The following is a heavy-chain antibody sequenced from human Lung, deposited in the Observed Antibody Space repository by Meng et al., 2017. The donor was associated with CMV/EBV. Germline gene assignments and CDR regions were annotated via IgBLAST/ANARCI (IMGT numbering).Heavy chain of an antibody. D-gene: IGHD6-19*01. Sequence: GESLKISCAASGFTFSIYGMHWVRQAPGKGLEWVAFIRYDGSNKYYRDSVKGRFTISRDNSKNTLYLQMNRLRPDDTAVYYCASYTQAWYNSGSWGQGTLVTVSS. J-gene: IGHJ4*02. CDR1: GFTFSIYG. CDR3: ASYTQAWYNSGS. CDR2: IRYDGSNK. V-gene: IGHV3-30*02.